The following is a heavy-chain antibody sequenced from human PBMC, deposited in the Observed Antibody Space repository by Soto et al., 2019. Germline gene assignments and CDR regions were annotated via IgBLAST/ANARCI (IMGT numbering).Heavy chain of an antibody. V-gene: IGHV2-5*02. J-gene: IGHJ4*02. CDR1: VFSLTTQGVH. CDR3: VYRDFGDYLFKF. CDR2: IYWDDNE. Sequence: QITLKESGPTLVKPTQTLTLTCTFSVFSLTTQGVHVGWIRQPPGKDLEWLALIYWDDNEVYIPSLKNRLTITKDTSKSQVVLTLATVDPVDTATYYCVYRDFGDYLFKFWGQGILVNVSS. D-gene: IGHD4-17*01.